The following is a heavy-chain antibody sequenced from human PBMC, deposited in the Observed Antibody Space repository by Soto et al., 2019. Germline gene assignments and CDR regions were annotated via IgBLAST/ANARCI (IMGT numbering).Heavy chain of an antibody. CDR1: GFTFSTYA. J-gene: IGHJ4*02. Sequence: GGSLRLSCEASGFTFSTYAMTWVRQAPGKGLEWVSVISGGGGNTQYADSVKGRFTISRDNSKNTLYLQMNSLRAEDTAIYYCAKESVPDYWGQGTLVTVSS. CDR3: AKESVPDY. V-gene: IGHV3-23*01. D-gene: IGHD3-10*01. CDR2: ISGGGGNT.